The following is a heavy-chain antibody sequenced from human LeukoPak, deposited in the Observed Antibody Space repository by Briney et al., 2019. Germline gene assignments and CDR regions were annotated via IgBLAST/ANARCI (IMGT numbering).Heavy chain of an antibody. D-gene: IGHD4-23*01. V-gene: IGHV3-21*01. Sequence: GGSLRLSCAASGFTFSSYSINWVRQAPGKWLEWVSSISSSSSYIYYADSVKGRFTISRDNAKNSLYLQMNSLRAEDTAVYSCARTTVAHFDYWGQGTLVTVSS. CDR2: ISSSSSYI. CDR1: GFTFSSYS. CDR3: ARTTVAHFDY. J-gene: IGHJ4*02.